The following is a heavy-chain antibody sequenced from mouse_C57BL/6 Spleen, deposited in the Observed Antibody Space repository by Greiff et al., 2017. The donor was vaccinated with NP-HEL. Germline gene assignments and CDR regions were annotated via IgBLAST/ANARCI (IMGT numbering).Heavy chain of an antibody. D-gene: IGHD2-2*01. CDR2: INPNNGGT. Sequence: VQLKESGPELVKPGASVKMSCKASGYTFTDYNMHWVKQSHGKSLEWIGYINPNNGGTSYNQKFKGKATLTVNKSSSTAYMELRSLTSEDSAVYYCARRGYDAWFAYWGQGTLVTVSA. CDR3: ARRGYDAWFAY. J-gene: IGHJ3*01. CDR1: GYTFTDYN. V-gene: IGHV1-22*01.